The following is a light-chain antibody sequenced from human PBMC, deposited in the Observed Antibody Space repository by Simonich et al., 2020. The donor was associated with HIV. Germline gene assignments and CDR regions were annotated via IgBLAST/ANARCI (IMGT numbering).Light chain of an antibody. V-gene: IGLV1-40*01. Sequence: QSVLTQPPSVSGAPGQRVTISCTGSSSNIGAGYDVHWYQQLPGTAPKLLIYGKNNRPSGVPDRFSGSKSGTSASLAITGLQAEDEADYYCQSYDSSLSALFGGGTKLTVL. CDR2: GKN. J-gene: IGLJ2*01. CDR1: SSNIGAGYD. CDR3: QSYDSSLSAL.